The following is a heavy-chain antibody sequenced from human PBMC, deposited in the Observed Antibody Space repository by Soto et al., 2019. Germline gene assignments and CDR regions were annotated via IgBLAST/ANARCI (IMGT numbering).Heavy chain of an antibody. V-gene: IGHV1-69*13. CDR1: GGTFSSYA. CDR3: ARASSLKQLGSYFDY. CDR2: IIPIFGTA. J-gene: IGHJ4*02. D-gene: IGHD6-6*01. Sequence: SVKVSCKASGGTFSSYAISWVLQAPGQGLEWMGGIIPIFGTANYAQKFQGRVTITADESTSTAYMELSSLRSEDTAVYYCARASSLKQLGSYFDYWGQGTLVTVSS.